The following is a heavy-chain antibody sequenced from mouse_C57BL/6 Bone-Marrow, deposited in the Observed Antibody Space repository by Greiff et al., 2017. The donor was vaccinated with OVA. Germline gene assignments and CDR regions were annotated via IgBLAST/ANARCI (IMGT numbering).Heavy chain of an antibody. Sequence: EVHLVESGGGLVQPGGSLSLSCAASGFTFTDYYMSWVRQPPGKALEWLGFIRNKANGYTTEYSASVKGRFTISRDNSQSILYLQMNALRAEAIATYYCARNYDFDYWGQGTTLTVSS. CDR2: IRNKANGYTT. D-gene: IGHD1-1*01. V-gene: IGHV7-3*01. CDR1: GFTFTDYY. CDR3: ARNYDFDY. J-gene: IGHJ2*01.